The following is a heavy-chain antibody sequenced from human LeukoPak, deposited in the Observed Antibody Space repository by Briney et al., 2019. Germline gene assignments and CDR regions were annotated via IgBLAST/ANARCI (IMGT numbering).Heavy chain of an antibody. CDR1: GYSSTSYW. CDR2: IYPGGSDT. V-gene: IGHV5-51*01. CDR3: ARHLGTAMVSPLGY. D-gene: IGHD5-18*01. Sequence: GESLKISCKGSGYSSTSYWIGWVRQMPGKGLEWMGIIYPGGSDTRYSPSFQDQVTFSADKSISTAYLQWSSLKASDTAMYYCARHLGTAMVSPLGYWGQGTLVTVSS. J-gene: IGHJ4*02.